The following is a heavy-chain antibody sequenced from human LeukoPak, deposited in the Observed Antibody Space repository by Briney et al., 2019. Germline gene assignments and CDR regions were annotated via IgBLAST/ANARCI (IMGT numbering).Heavy chain of an antibody. Sequence: GGSLRLSCAASGFTFSNAWMSWVRQAPGKGLEWVGRIKSKTDGGTTDYAAPVKGRFTIARDDSKNTLYLQMNSLKTEDTAVYYCTTGAHYYGSGSYYKKTGYFDYWGQGTLVTVSS. CDR3: TTGAHYYGSGSYYKKTGYFDY. J-gene: IGHJ4*02. CDR1: GFTFSNAW. CDR2: IKSKTDGGTT. V-gene: IGHV3-15*01. D-gene: IGHD3-10*01.